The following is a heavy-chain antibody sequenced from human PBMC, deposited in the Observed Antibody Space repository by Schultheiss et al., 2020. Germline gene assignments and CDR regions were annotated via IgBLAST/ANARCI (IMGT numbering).Heavy chain of an antibody. CDR1: GYTFTGYY. D-gene: IGHD5-24*01. Sequence: KISCKASGYTFTGYYMHWVRQAPGQRLEWMGWINAGNGNTKYSQKFQGRVTITRDTSASTAYMELSSLRSEDTAVYYCAKDEMATSLGGMDVWGQGTTVTVSS. CDR2: INAGNGNT. V-gene: IGHV1-3*01. J-gene: IGHJ6*02. CDR3: AKDEMATSLGGMDV.